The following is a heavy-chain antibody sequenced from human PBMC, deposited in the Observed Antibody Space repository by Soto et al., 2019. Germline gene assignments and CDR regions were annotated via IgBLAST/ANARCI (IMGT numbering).Heavy chain of an antibody. CDR3: ARKPVIVAGGY. Sequence: EVQLLDSGGELVQPGGSLRLSCAASGFTFSNYVMTWVRQAPGKGLVWVSAISENGGSAWYADSVKGRFTISRDNFKNTLYLQMNSLRAEDTAVYFCARKPVIVAGGYWGQGTLVTVSS. J-gene: IGHJ4*02. D-gene: IGHD6-19*01. V-gene: IGHV3-23*01. CDR2: ISENGGSA. CDR1: GFTFSNYV.